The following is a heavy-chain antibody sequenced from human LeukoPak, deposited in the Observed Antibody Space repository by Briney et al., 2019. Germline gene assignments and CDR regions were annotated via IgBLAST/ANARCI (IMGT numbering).Heavy chain of an antibody. D-gene: IGHD4-17*01. CDR2: IRNDGTIK. V-gene: IGHV3-30*02. J-gene: IGHJ4*02. CDR3: AGMTAVTSVAY. CDR1: GFTFSTYG. Sequence: GGSLRLSCAASGFTFSTYGMHWVRQAPGKGLEWVAFIRNDGTIKYYADSVKGRFTISRDNSKNTMFLQMNSLRAEDTAVYFCAGMTAVTSVAYWGQGTLVTVSS.